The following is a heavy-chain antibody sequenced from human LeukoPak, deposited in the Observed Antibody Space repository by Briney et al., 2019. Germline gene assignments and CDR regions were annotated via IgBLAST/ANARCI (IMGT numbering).Heavy chain of an antibody. J-gene: IGHJ4*02. CDR2: FYSGGST. CDR1: GFTVSSNY. D-gene: IGHD6-19*01. V-gene: IGHV3-53*01. Sequence: GGALRLSCAASGFTVSSNYITWVRQAPGKGLEWVSVFYSGGSTYYADSVKGRFTISRDNSKNALYLEMNSLRAEDTAVYYCARTDGRSSGWYAYDYWGQGALVTVSS. CDR3: ARTDGRSSGWYAYDY.